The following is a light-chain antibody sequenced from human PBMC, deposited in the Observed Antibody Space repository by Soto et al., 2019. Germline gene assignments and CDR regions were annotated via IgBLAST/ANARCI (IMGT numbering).Light chain of an antibody. V-gene: IGLV4-60*03. J-gene: IGLJ3*02. CDR3: ETWDSNIHWV. CDR2: LEGSGSY. Sequence: QLVLTQSSSASASLGSSVKLTCTLSSGHSSYIIAWHQQQPGKAPRYLMKLEGSGSYNKGSGVPDRFSGSSSGADRYLTISNLQSEDEADYYCETWDSNIHWVFGGGTKVTVL. CDR1: SGHSSYI.